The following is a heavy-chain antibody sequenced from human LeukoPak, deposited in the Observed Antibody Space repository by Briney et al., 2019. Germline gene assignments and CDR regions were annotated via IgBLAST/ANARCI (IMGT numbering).Heavy chain of an antibody. CDR3: ARATRYNWNDERNDAFDI. D-gene: IGHD1-1*01. J-gene: IGHJ3*02. CDR2: IYSGGST. CDR1: GFTFSSYW. Sequence: GGSLRLSCAASGFTFSSYWMHWVRQAPGKGLEWVSAIYSGGSTYYADSVKGRFTISRDNSKNTLYLQMNSLRAEDTAVYYCARATRYNWNDERNDAFDIWGQGTMVTVSS. V-gene: IGHV3-66*01.